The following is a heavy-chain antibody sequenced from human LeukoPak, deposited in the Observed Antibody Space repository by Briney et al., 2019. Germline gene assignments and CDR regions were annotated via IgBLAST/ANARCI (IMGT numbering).Heavy chain of an antibody. Sequence: GSSVKVSCKASGGTFSSYAISWARQAPGQGLEWMGGIIPIFGTANYAQKFQGRVTITADESTSTAYMELSSLRSEDTAVYYCAAREVVVVPARRYYYYGMDVWGQGTTVTVSS. J-gene: IGHJ6*02. V-gene: IGHV1-69*01. CDR3: AAREVVVVPARRYYYYGMDV. CDR2: IIPIFGTA. D-gene: IGHD2-2*01. CDR1: GGTFSSYA.